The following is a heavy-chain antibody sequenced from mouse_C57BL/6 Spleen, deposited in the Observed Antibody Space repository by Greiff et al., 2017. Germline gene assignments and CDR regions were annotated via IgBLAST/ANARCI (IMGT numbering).Heavy chain of an antibody. CDR3: ARSWDGFAY. J-gene: IGHJ3*01. D-gene: IGHD4-1*01. Sequence: QVQLKESGPELVKPGASVKISCKASGYAFSSSWLNWVKQRPGKGLEWIGRIYPGDGDTNNNGKFKGKATLTADKSSSTAYMQLSSLTSEDAAVYFCARSWDGFAYWGQGTLVTVAA. V-gene: IGHV1-82*01. CDR1: GYAFSSSW. CDR2: IYPGDGDT.